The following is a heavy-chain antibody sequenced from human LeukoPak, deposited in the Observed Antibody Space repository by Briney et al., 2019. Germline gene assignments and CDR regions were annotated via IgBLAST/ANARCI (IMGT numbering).Heavy chain of an antibody. V-gene: IGHV1-24*01. CDR1: GYTLTELS. Sequence: VASVKVSCKVSGYTLTELSMHWVRQAPGKGLEWMGGFDPEDGETIYAQKFQGRVTMTEDTSTDTAYMELSGLRAEDMALYYCAKAGYSSSWYFDYWGQGTLVTVSS. J-gene: IGHJ4*02. D-gene: IGHD6-13*01. CDR3: AKAGYSSSWYFDY. CDR2: FDPEDGET.